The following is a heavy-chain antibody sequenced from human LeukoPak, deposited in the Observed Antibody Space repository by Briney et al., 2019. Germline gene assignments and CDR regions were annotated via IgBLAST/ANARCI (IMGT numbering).Heavy chain of an antibody. CDR2: INPNSGAT. CDR3: AITKDTMIVVEAFDI. V-gene: IGHV1-2*02. J-gene: IGHJ3*02. D-gene: IGHD3-22*01. Sequence: ASVKVSCKASGYTLTDYYLLWVRQAPGQGLKWMGWINPNSGATHYAQKFQGRVTMTRDTSISTAYMELSRLRSDDTAVYYCAITKDTMIVVEAFDIWGQGTMVTVSS. CDR1: GYTLTDYY.